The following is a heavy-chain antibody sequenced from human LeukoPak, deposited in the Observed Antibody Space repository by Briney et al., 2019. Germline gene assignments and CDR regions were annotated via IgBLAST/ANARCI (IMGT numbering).Heavy chain of an antibody. CDR1: GFTFSNYA. CDR2: IAYSGSRT. V-gene: IGHV3-23*01. Sequence: GGPLRLSCAASGFTFSNYAMNWVRQAPGKGLEWVSVIAYSGSRTYYADSVKGRFTISRDNSKNTLYLQMNSLRAEDTAVYYCVKETSLEVWGQGTTVTVSS. CDR3: VKETSLEV. J-gene: IGHJ6*02.